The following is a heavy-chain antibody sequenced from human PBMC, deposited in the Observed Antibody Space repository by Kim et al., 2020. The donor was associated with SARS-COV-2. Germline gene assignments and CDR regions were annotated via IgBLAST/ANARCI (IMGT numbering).Heavy chain of an antibody. CDR2: IISGGDKA. D-gene: IGHD3-10*01. J-gene: IGHJ5*01. CDR3: AKGRGVTRVHFGELDS. CDR1: GFTFSAYP. Sequence: GGSLRLSSGVSGFTFSAYPINWVRQAPGRGLEWVATIISGGDKAYYSDSVKGRFTVSRDNSRNTLFVQMNYLRAEDTAVYYCAKGRGVTRVHFGELDSWG. V-gene: IGHV3-23*01.